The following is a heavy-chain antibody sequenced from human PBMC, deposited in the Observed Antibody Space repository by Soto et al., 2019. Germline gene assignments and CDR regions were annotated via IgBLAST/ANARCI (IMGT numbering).Heavy chain of an antibody. D-gene: IGHD3-10*01. CDR2: INSDGSTT. J-gene: IGHJ6*02. CDR3: ARDRDYGMDV. Sequence: EVQLVEYGGGLVQPGGSLRLSCAASGFTFTTSWMHWVRQAPEKGLVWVSHINSDGSTTTYADSVRGRFTISRDNAKNTLYLQMNSLRVDDTAVYYCARDRDYGMDVWGQGTTVIVSS. V-gene: IGHV3-74*01. CDR1: GFTFTTSW.